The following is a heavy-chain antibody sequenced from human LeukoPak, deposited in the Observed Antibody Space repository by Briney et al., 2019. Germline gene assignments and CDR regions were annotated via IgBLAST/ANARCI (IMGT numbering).Heavy chain of an antibody. J-gene: IGHJ4*02. D-gene: IGHD3-3*01. CDR1: GFTFSDYE. Sequence: GGSLRLSCAASGFTFSDYEMNWVRQAPGKGLEWLSHISISGTTIHYADSVKGRFTISRDNAKNSLYLQMNSLRAEDTAVYYCARFRNYDLSLDYWGQGTLVTVSS. V-gene: IGHV3-48*03. CDR2: ISISGTTI. CDR3: ARFRNYDLSLDY.